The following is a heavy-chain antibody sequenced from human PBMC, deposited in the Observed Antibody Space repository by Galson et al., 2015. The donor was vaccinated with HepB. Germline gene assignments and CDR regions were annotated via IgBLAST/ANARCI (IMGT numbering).Heavy chain of an antibody. Sequence: SLRLSCAASGFTFSSYAMSWVRQAPGKGLEWVSAISGSGGSTYYADSVKGRFTISRDNSKNTLYLQMNSLRAEDTAVYYCAKDRGRLGVGWLDSYYYYYGMDVWGQGTTVSVSS. CDR2: ISGSGGST. V-gene: IGHV3-23*01. CDR3: AKDRGRLGVGWLDSYYYYYGMDV. J-gene: IGHJ6*02. CDR1: GFTFSSYA. D-gene: IGHD3-16*01.